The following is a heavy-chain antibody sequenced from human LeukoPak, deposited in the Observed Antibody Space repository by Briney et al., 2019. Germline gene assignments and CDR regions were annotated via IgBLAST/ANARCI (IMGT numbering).Heavy chain of an antibody. CDR3: ARDRQQLADYYYYGMDV. V-gene: IGHV3-30-3*01. CDR2: ISYDGSNK. CDR1: GFTFSSYV. D-gene: IGHD6-13*01. Sequence: GGSLRLSCAASGFTFSSYVMHWVRQAPGKGLEWVAVISYDGSNKYYADSVKGRFTISRDNSKNTLYLQMNSLRAEDTAVYYCARDRQQLADYYYYGMDVWGQGTTVTVSS. J-gene: IGHJ6*02.